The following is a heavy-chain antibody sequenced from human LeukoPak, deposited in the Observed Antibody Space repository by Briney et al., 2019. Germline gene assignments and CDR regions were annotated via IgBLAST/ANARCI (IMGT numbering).Heavy chain of an antibody. CDR2: ISSGGST. D-gene: IGHD4-11*01. CDR3: ARGAFADYLFYY. V-gene: IGHV3-53*01. J-gene: IGHJ4*02. CDR1: GFIVSTNY. Sequence: GGSLRLSCAASGFIVSTNYMSWVRQAPGKGLEWVSVISSGGSTYYADSVKGRFIISRDNSKNTLYLQMGSLRSEDTAVYYCARGAFADYLFYYWGQGTLVTVSS.